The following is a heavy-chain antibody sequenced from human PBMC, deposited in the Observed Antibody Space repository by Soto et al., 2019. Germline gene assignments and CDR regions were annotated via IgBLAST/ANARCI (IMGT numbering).Heavy chain of an antibody. Sequence: GGSLRLSCSASGFTFSSYAMHWVRQAPGKGLEYVSAISSNGGSTYYADSVKGRFTISRDNSKNTLYLQMSSLRAEDTAVYYCVRTDCSGGSCYSGWFAPWGQGTLVTVSS. D-gene: IGHD2-15*01. CDR2: ISSNGGST. CDR3: VRTDCSGGSCYSGWFAP. V-gene: IGHV3-64D*08. CDR1: GFTFSSYA. J-gene: IGHJ5*02.